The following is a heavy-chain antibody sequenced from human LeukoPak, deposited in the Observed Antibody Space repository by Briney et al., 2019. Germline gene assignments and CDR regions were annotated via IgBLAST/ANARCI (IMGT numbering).Heavy chain of an antibody. V-gene: IGHV1-18*01. Sequence: GASVKVSCKASGYTFTSYGISWVRQAPGQGLEWMGWISAYNGNTNYAQKLQGRVTMTTDTSTSTAYMELRSLRSDDTAVYYCASSFDDFWSGYYTDYWGQGTLVTVSS. CDR2: ISAYNGNT. D-gene: IGHD3-3*01. J-gene: IGHJ4*02. CDR3: ASSFDDFWSGYYTDY. CDR1: GYTFTSYG.